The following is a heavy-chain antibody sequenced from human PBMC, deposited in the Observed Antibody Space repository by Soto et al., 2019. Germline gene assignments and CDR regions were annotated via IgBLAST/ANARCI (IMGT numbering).Heavy chain of an antibody. V-gene: IGHV1-18*01. Sequence: QVQLVQSGAEVKKPGASVKVSCKTSGYTFTKYGINWVRQAPGQGLEWMGWISAYNGNTNYAQRFECRVTMTTETSTSTAYMELRSLRSDDTAVYYCAKGLAFYYDSSGYYSTVPFDYWGQGTLVTVSS. CDR3: AKGLAFYYDSSGYYSTVPFDY. J-gene: IGHJ4*02. D-gene: IGHD3-22*01. CDR2: ISAYNGNT. CDR1: GYTFTKYG.